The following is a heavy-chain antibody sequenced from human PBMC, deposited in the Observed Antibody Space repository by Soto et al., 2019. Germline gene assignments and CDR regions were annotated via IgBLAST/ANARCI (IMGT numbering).Heavy chain of an antibody. CDR2: IIPTFGRT. CDR1: GDTFSSYA. Sequence: GASVKVSCKASGDTFSSYAINWVRQAPGKGLEWMGKIIPTFGRTNYAQKFQGRLTISADDSTSTAYMELSSLLSEDTAVYYCARDPLSSFAMDVWGQGTTVTVSS. J-gene: IGHJ6*02. V-gene: IGHV1-69*13. D-gene: IGHD3-10*02. CDR3: ARDPLSSFAMDV.